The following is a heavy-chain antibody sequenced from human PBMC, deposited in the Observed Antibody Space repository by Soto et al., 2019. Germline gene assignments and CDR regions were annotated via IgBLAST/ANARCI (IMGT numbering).Heavy chain of an antibody. CDR1: GFTFGSYA. V-gene: IGHV3-23*01. J-gene: IGHJ4*02. CDR2: VQSNQVT. Sequence: GGALRLSCQASGFTFGSYAMSWVRQAPGKGLEWVALVQSNQVTYYAGSVRGRFTVSRDNSKNTVYLQMDSLRVEDTALYYCAKWLRGGSYYCDFWGQGAMVTVSS. D-gene: IGHD3-10*01. CDR3: AKWLRGGSYYCDF.